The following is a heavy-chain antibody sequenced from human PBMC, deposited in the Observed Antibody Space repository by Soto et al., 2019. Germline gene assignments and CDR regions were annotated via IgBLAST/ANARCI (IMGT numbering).Heavy chain of an antibody. CDR1: GDTFSDFD. V-gene: IGHV1-8*01. J-gene: IGHJ6*02. CDR2: MNAKSGDT. Sequence: VASVKVSCKASGDTFSDFDINWLRQAAGQGLEWMGWMNAKSGDTFSAQRLQGKFNMTWDTSLSTAYMEVGSLTSDDAAIYYCARGNPFNYAGFDVWGQGTTVTVSS. CDR3: ARGNPFNYAGFDV. D-gene: IGHD3-16*01.